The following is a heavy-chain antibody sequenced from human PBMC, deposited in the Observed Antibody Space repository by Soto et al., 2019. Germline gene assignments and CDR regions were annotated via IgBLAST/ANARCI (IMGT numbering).Heavy chain of an antibody. Sequence: SETLSLTCAVYGGSFSGYYWSWIRQPPGKGLEWIGEINHSGSTNYNPSLKSRVTISVDTSKNQFSLKLSSVAAADTAVYYCARGRYCSSTSCYLHYGMDVWGQGTTVTVSS. CDR3: ARGRYCSSTSCYLHYGMDV. D-gene: IGHD2-2*01. J-gene: IGHJ6*02. CDR1: GGSFSGYY. V-gene: IGHV4-34*01. CDR2: INHSGST.